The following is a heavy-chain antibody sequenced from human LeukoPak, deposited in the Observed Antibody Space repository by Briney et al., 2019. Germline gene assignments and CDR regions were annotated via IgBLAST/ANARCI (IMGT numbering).Heavy chain of an antibody. CDR3: AVRGVTACLDP. CDR2: ISAYNGDT. J-gene: IGHJ5*02. D-gene: IGHD3-10*01. V-gene: IGHV1-18*01. CDR1: GYTFTTYG. Sequence: GASVKVSCKASGYTFTTYGISWVRQAPGQGLEWMGWISAYNGDTNYAQKFQGRVTITRDTSASTAYMELSSLRSEDTAVYYCAVRGVTACLDPWGQGTLVTVSS.